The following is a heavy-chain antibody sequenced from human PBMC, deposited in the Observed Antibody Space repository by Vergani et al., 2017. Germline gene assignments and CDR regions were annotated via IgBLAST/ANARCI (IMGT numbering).Heavy chain of an antibody. Sequence: EVQLVESGGGLVKPGGSLRLSCAASGFTFSNAWMSWVRQAPGKGLEWVGRIKSKTDGGTTDYAAPVKGRFTISRDDSKNTLYLQMNSLKTEDTAVYYCARDRLRYFDHFDYWGQGTLVTVSS. CDR3: ARDRLRYFDHFDY. D-gene: IGHD3-9*01. J-gene: IGHJ4*02. CDR2: IKSKTDGGTT. V-gene: IGHV3-15*01. CDR1: GFTFSNAW.